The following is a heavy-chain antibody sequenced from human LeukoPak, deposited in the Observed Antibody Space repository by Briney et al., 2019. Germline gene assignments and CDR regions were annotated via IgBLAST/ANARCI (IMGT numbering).Heavy chain of an antibody. CDR1: GFTFSSYA. Sequence: GGSLRLSCAASGFTFSSYAMHWFRQAPGKGLEWVAVISYDGSNKYYADSVKGRFTISRDNSKNTLYLQMNSLRAEDTAVYYCAREKAAAAFDYWGQGTLVTVSS. J-gene: IGHJ4*02. V-gene: IGHV3-30-3*01. D-gene: IGHD6-13*01. CDR2: ISYDGSNK. CDR3: AREKAAAAFDY.